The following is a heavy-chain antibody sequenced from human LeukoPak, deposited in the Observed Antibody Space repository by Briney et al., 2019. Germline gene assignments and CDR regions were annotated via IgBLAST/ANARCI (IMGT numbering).Heavy chain of an antibody. CDR1: GGSFSGYY. CDR3: ARGPTLSQYCSGGSCYWASDAFDI. Sequence: SETLSLTCAVYGGSFSGYYWSWIRQPPGKGLEWSGEINHSGSTNYNPSLKSRVTISVDTSKNQFSLKLSSVTAADTAVYYCARGPTLSQYCSGGSCYWASDAFDIWGQGTMVTVSS. J-gene: IGHJ3*02. D-gene: IGHD2-15*01. V-gene: IGHV4-34*01. CDR2: INHSGST.